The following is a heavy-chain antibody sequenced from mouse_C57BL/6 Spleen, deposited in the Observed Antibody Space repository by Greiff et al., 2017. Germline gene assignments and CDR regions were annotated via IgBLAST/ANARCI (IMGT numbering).Heavy chain of an antibody. CDR2: INPGSGGT. J-gene: IGHJ2*01. CDR3: ARSTVVARYYFDY. D-gene: IGHD1-1*01. Sequence: VKLQQSGAELVRPGTSVKVSCKASGYAFTNYLIEWVKQRPGQGLEWIGVINPGSGGTNYNEKFKGKATLTADKSSSTAYMQRSSLTSEDSAVYFCARSTVVARYYFDYWGQGTTLTVSS. V-gene: IGHV1-54*01. CDR1: GYAFTNYL.